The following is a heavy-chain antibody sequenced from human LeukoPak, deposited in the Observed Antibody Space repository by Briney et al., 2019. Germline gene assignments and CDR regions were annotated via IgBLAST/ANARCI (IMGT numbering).Heavy chain of an antibody. D-gene: IGHD7-27*01. CDR1: RGSISGYY. CDR3: ARGRKLHPTMGTYYFDY. Sequence: SETLSLTCTVSRGSISGYYWIWLRQPPGMGLEWIGDVNHGGDTNFSPPLKSRVTISLDTSNNHFSLNVTSVTAADTAYYYCARGRKLHPTMGTYYFDYWGQGALVTVSS. V-gene: IGHV4-34*01. CDR2: VNHGGDT. J-gene: IGHJ4*02.